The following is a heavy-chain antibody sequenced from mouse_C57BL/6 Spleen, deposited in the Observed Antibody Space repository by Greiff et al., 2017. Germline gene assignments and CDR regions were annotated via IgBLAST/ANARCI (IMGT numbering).Heavy chain of an antibody. CDR2: INPNNGGT. V-gene: IGHV1-22*01. CDR1: GYTFTDYN. CDR3: ARTIYYGNSFDY. D-gene: IGHD2-1*01. J-gene: IGHJ2*01. Sequence: VQLKQSGPELVKPGASVKMSCKASGYTFTDYNMHWVKQSHGKSLEWIGYINPNNGGTSYNQKFKGKATLTVNKSSSTAYMELRSLTSEDSAVYYCARTIYYGNSFDYWGQGTTLTVSS.